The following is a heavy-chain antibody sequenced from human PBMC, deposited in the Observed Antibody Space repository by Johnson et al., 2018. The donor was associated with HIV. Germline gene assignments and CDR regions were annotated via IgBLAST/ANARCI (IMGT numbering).Heavy chain of an antibody. J-gene: IGHJ3*02. CDR2: INWNGGST. CDR1: GFNFDDYG. D-gene: IGHD2-15*01. V-gene: IGHV3-20*04. CDR3: ARDPVCCAGGTCYSNVFDI. Sequence: VESVESGGGVVRPGESLRLSCTVSGFNFDDYGISWVRQAPGKGLEWVSGINWNGGSTTYADSVRGRFTVSRDNAKSSLYLQMNSLRAEDTALYFCARDPVCCAGGTCYSNVFDIWGQGTMVTVSS.